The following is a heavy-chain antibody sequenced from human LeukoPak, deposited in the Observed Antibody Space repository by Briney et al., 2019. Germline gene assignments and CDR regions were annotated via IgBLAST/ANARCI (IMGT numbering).Heavy chain of an antibody. D-gene: IGHD3-22*01. CDR2: INHSGST. CDR3: ARGNPSTSSGYHVYYFDY. J-gene: IGHJ4*02. Sequence: ETLSLTCAVYGGSFSGYYWSWIRQPPGKGLEWIGEINHSGSTNYNPSLKSRITISVDTSKNQFSLKLSSVTAADTAVYYCARGNPSTSSGYHVYYFDYWGQGTLVTVSS. V-gene: IGHV4-34*01. CDR1: GGSFSGYY.